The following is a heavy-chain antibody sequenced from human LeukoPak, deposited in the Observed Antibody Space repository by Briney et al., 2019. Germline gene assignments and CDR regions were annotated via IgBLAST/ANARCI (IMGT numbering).Heavy chain of an antibody. CDR1: GFIFNNYG. V-gene: IGHV3-23*01. CDR3: AKGSSGYFADL. D-gene: IGHD3-22*01. J-gene: IGHJ5*02. CDR2: ISNDGGGT. Sequence: GGSLRLSCAPSGFIFNNYGLMWVRQAPGKGLEWVSAISNDGGGTQYADFVEGRFTISRDNSKNTLFLQMSSLRAEDTALYYCAKGSSGYFADLWGQGTLVTVSS.